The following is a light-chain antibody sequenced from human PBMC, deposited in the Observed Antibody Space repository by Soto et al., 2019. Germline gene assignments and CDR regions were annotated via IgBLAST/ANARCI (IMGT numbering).Light chain of an antibody. V-gene: IGKV1-39*01. J-gene: IGKJ1*01. CDR2: SAS. Sequence: DIQMTQSPSSLSASVGDRVTITCWASHTISDYVNWYQQKPGKAPKLLIYSASTLQSGVPSRFSGSGTGTDFTLTINSLQPEDSATYSCQQSHTTPWTFGQGTKVEVK. CDR1: HTISDY. CDR3: QQSHTTPWT.